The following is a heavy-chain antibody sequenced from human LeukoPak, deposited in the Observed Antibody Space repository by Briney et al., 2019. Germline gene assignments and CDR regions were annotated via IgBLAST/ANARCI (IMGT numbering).Heavy chain of an antibody. Sequence: PGGSLRLSCAASGFTFSSYAMSWVRQAPGKGLEWVSAISGSGGSTYYADSVKGRFTISRDNSKNTLYLQMSGLRAAETAVYYCASGAAAGTYFDYWGQGSLVTVSS. CDR1: GFTFSSYA. J-gene: IGHJ4*02. CDR3: ASGAAAGTYFDY. D-gene: IGHD6-13*01. V-gene: IGHV3-23*01. CDR2: ISGSGGST.